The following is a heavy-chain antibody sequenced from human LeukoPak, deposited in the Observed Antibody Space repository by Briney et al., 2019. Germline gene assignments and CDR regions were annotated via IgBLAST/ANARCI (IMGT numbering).Heavy chain of an antibody. CDR1: GFTFSSYD. D-gene: IGHD6-13*01. V-gene: IGHV3-33*01. CDR3: ARDSAAGTCDY. J-gene: IGHJ4*02. Sequence: GGSLRLSCAASGFTFSSYDMHWVRQPPGKGLEWVAVLWYDGNNRYCADSVKGRFTISRDNSKNTLYLQMNSLRAEDTAVYYCARDSAAGTCDYWGQGTLVTVSS. CDR2: LWYDGNNR.